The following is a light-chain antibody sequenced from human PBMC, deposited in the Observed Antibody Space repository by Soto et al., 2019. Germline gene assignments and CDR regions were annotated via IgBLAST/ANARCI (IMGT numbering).Light chain of an antibody. CDR2: EGS. Sequence: QSALTQPASVSGSPGQSITISCTGTSSDVGSYNLVSWYQQHPGKAPQLMIYEGSKRPSGVSNRFSGFKSGNTASLTISGLQAEDEADYYCCSYAGSRNWVFGGGTKVTVL. CDR1: SSDVGSYNL. CDR3: CSYAGSRNWV. V-gene: IGLV2-23*01. J-gene: IGLJ3*02.